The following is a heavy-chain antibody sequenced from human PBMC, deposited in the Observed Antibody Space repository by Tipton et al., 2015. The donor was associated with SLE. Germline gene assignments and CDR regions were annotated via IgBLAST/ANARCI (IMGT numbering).Heavy chain of an antibody. CDR3: ARTAGRSVKLWYFDL. Sequence: TLSLTCSVSGGSITNKYWSWIRQPPGKGLEWIGYLNYNGGATYSPSLKSRVTTSVDTSKNQFSLKLSSVTDVGTAVYSCARTAGRSVKLWYFDLWGRGTLVTVSS. CDR2: LNYNGGA. D-gene: IGHD5-18*01. V-gene: IGHV4-59*07. J-gene: IGHJ2*01. CDR1: GGSITNKY.